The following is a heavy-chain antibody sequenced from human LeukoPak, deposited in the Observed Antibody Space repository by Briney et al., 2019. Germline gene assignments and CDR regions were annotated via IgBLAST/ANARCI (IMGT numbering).Heavy chain of an antibody. Sequence: GGSLRLSCAASGFTFSDYYMSWIRQAPGKGLEWVSYISSSGSTIYYADSVKGRFTISRDNAKNSLYLQMNSLRAEDTAVYYCTTDRDSGSQKRTLFDYWGQGTLVTVSS. D-gene: IGHD1-26*01. CDR2: ISSSGSTI. CDR1: GFTFSDYY. CDR3: TTDRDSGSQKRTLFDY. V-gene: IGHV3-11*01. J-gene: IGHJ4*02.